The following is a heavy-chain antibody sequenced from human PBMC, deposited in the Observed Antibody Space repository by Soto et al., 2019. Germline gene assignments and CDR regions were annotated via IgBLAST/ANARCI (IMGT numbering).Heavy chain of an antibody. CDR3: AREIMPLTNDWYFDL. J-gene: IGHJ2*01. Sequence: ASETLSLTFTVSGGSISGGVYSWSWIRQPPGKGLEWIGHIFDSGSTYYNPSLKSRLTISVDTSKNQFSLRLCSVIAADTAVFYCAREIMPLTNDWYFDLWGRGTLVTVSS. V-gene: IGHV4-30-4*01. D-gene: IGHD2-8*01. CDR1: GGSISGGVYS. CDR2: IFDSGST.